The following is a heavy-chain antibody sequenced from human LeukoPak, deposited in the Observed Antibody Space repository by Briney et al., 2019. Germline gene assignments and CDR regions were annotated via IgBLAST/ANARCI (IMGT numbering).Heavy chain of an antibody. CDR2: ISSSGSTI. V-gene: IGHV3-11*01. CDR3: AKGPLPRITGTAPFDY. CDR1: GFTFSDYY. J-gene: IGHJ4*02. D-gene: IGHD1-7*01. Sequence: PGGSLRLSCAASGFTFSDYYMSWLRQAPGKGLEWVSYISSSGSTIYYADSVKGRFTISRDNAKNSLYLQMNSLRAKDTAVYYCAKGPLPRITGTAPFDYWGQGTLVTVSS.